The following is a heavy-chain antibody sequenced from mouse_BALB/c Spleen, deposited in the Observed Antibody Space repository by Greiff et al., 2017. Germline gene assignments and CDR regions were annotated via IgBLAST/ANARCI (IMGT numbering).Heavy chain of an antibody. CDR3: ARTVGLITTVVAHMDY. D-gene: IGHD1-1*01. CDR1: GYAFSSYW. J-gene: IGHJ4*01. Sequence: QVQLQQSGAELVRPGSSVKISCKASGYAFSSYWMNWVKQRPGQGLEWIGQIYPGDGDTNYNGKFKGKATLTADKSSSTAYMQLSSLTSEDSAVYFCARTVGLITTVVAHMDYWGQGTSVTVSS. CDR2: IYPGDGDT. V-gene: IGHV1-80*01.